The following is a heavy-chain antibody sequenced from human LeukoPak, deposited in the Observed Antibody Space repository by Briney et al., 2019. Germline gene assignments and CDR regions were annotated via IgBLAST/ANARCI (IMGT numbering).Heavy chain of an antibody. CDR3: ARRSSGWYGPCDY. CDR2: INHSGST. D-gene: IGHD6-19*01. CDR1: GGSFSGYY. J-gene: IGHJ4*02. Sequence: SETLSLTCAVYGGSFSGYYWSWIRQPPGKGLEWIGEINHSGSTNYNPSLKSRVTISVDTSKNQFSLKLSSVTAADTAVYYCARRSSGWYGPCDYWGQGTLVTVSS. V-gene: IGHV4-34*01.